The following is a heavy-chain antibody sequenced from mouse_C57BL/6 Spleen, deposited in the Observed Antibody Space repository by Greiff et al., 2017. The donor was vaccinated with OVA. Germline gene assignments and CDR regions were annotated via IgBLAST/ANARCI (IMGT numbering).Heavy chain of an antibody. CDR3: ARWDRRMDY. J-gene: IGHJ4*01. D-gene: IGHD4-1*01. CDR1: GYTFTDYN. CDR2: INPNNGGT. Sequence: VQLKESGPELVKPGASVKIPCKASGYTFTDYNMDWVKQSHGKSLEWIGDINPNNGGTIYNQKFKGKATLTVDKSSSTAYMELRSLTSEDTAVYYCARWDRRMDYWGQGTSVTVSS. V-gene: IGHV1-18*01.